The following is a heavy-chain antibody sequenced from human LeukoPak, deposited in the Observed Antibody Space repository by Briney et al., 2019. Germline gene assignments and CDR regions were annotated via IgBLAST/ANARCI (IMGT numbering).Heavy chain of an antibody. Sequence: SETLSLTCTVSGGSISSSSYYWGWIRQPPGKGLEWIGSIYYSGSTYYNPSLKSRVTISVDTSKNQFSLKLSSVTAADTAVYYCARRAAIGDYFDYWGQGTLVTVSS. J-gene: IGHJ4*02. D-gene: IGHD2/OR15-2a*01. V-gene: IGHV4-39*07. CDR2: IYYSGST. CDR3: ARRAAIGDYFDY. CDR1: GGSISSSSYY.